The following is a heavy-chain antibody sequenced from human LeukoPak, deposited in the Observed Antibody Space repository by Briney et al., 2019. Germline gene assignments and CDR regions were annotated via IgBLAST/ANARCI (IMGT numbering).Heavy chain of an antibody. V-gene: IGHV3-33*01. CDR1: GFTFSSYG. D-gene: IGHD1-26*01. Sequence: PGGSLGLSCAASGFTFSSYGMHWVRQAPGKGLEWVAVIWYDGSNKYYADSVKGRFTISRDNSKDTLYLQMNSLRAEDTAVYYCARGYSGYSFDYWGQGTLVTVSS. J-gene: IGHJ4*02. CDR3: ARGYSGYSFDY. CDR2: IWYDGSNK.